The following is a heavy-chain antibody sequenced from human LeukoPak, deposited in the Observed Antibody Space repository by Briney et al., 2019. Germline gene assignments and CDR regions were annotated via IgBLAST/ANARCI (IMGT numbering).Heavy chain of an antibody. CDR3: ARDNSRQDDGGWCFDP. CDR1: GYTIANYW. Sequence: ASVKVSCKASGYTIANYWVHWVRQAPGQGLEWMGIINPSGDTTSYEQKFQGRVIMTRDTSTNTLYMELSSLTSEDTAVYYCARDNSRQDDGGWCFDPWGQGTLTVSS. D-gene: IGHD2-8*01. J-gene: IGHJ5*02. V-gene: IGHV1-46*03. CDR2: INPSGDTT.